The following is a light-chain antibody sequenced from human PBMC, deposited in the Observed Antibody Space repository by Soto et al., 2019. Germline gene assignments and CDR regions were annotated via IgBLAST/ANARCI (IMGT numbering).Light chain of an antibody. V-gene: IGKV1-8*01. Sequence: AIRMTQSPSSLSASTGDRVTIPCRASQDIGTYLAWYQQKPGKAPKLLIYAASSLQSGVPQRFSGRGSGTEFTLTISSLQPDDFATYYCQHYNSYSEAFGQGTKVDIK. CDR2: AAS. CDR1: QDIGTY. J-gene: IGKJ1*01. CDR3: QHYNSYSEA.